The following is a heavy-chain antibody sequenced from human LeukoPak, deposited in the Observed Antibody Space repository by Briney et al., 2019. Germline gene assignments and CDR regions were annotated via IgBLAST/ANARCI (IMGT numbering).Heavy chain of an antibody. CDR1: GGSINNYY. Sequence: SETLSLTCTVSGGSINNYYWSWIRQAAGKGLEWIGRIYSSGSTKTNPSLKSRVTMSVDMSKNQFSLRLSSVTAADTAVYYCARGNNYGSFNDSWGQGTLVTVSS. D-gene: IGHD3-10*01. J-gene: IGHJ4*02. CDR3: ARGNNYGSFNDS. V-gene: IGHV4-4*07. CDR2: IYSSGST.